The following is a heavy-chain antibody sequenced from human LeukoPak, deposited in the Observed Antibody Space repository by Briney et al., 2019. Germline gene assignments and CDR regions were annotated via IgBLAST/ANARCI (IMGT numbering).Heavy chain of an antibody. V-gene: IGHV3-33*08. J-gene: IGHJ3*02. CDR1: GFPFSSYW. D-gene: IGHD1-26*01. Sequence: GGSLRLSCVASGFPFSSYWMTWVRQAPGKGLEWVAVIWYDGSNKYYADSVKGRFTISRDNSKNTLYLQMNSLRAEDTAVYYCASEGVVGATQAFDIWGQGTMVTVSS. CDR3: ASEGVVGATQAFDI. CDR2: IWYDGSNK.